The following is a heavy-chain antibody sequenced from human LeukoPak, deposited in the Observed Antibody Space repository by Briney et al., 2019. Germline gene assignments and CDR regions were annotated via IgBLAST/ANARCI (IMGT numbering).Heavy chain of an antibody. J-gene: IGHJ4*02. V-gene: IGHV3-11*06. CDR1: GFTFSDYY. CDR3: ARDSYGYCSSTSCYLLDY. Sequence: GGSLRLSCAASGFTFSDYYRSWIRQAPGKGLEWVSDISSSSTYTNSADSVKGRFTISRDNAKNSLYLQMNSLRVEDTAVYYCARDSYGYCSSTSCYLLDYWGQGALVTVSS. CDR2: ISSSSTYT. D-gene: IGHD2-2*03.